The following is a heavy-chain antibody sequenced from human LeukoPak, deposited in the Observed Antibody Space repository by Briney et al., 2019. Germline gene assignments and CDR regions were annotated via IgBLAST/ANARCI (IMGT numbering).Heavy chain of an antibody. J-gene: IGHJ6*02. D-gene: IGHD3-3*01. CDR3: ARHTDFWSGYYTGYYYGMDV. CDR2: IYPGDSDT. V-gene: IGHV5-51*01. CDR1: GYSFTSYW. Sequence: GESLKISCKGSGYSFTSYWIGWVRQMPGKGLEWVGIIYPGDSDTRYSPSFQGQVTISADKSISTAYLQWSSLKASDTAMYYCARHTDFWSGYYTGYYYGMDVWGQGTTVTVSS.